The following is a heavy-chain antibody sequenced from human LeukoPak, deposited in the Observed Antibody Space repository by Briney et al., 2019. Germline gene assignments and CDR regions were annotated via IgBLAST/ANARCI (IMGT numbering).Heavy chain of an antibody. Sequence: SETLSLTCAVYGGSFSGYYWSWICQPPGKGLEWIGEINHSGSTNYNPSLKSRVTISVDTSKNQFSLKLSSVTAADTAVYYCAGRITIFGVVTTYFDYWGQGTLVTVSS. CDR1: GGSFSGYY. V-gene: IGHV4-34*01. J-gene: IGHJ4*02. CDR3: AGRITIFGVVTTYFDY. CDR2: INHSGST. D-gene: IGHD3-3*01.